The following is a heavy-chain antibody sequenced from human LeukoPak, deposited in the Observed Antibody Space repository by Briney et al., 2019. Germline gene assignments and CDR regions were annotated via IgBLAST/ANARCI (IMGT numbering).Heavy chain of an antibody. Sequence: GESLKISCKGSGYSFTTYWIGWVRQMPGKGLEWMGIIYPGDSDTRYNPSFQGQVTISADKSVSTAYLQWSSLKVSDTAMYYCARDPSRVHVWSPSYFDYWGQGTLVTVSS. CDR3: ARDPSRVHVWSPSYFDY. CDR2: IYPGDSDT. D-gene: IGHD1-1*01. CDR1: GYSFTTYW. V-gene: IGHV5-51*01. J-gene: IGHJ4*02.